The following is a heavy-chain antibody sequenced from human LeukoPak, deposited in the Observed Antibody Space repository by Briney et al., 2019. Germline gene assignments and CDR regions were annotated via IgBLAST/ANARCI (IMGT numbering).Heavy chain of an antibody. CDR1: GFTFSSYS. D-gene: IGHD2-15*01. CDR2: ISSSSSTI. CDR3: ARDGYCSGSSCYSTTDY. V-gene: IGHV3-48*04. J-gene: IGHJ4*02. Sequence: PGGSLRLSCAASGFTFSSYSMNWVRQVPGKGLEWVSYISSSSSTIYYADSVKGRLTISRDNAKNSLYLQMNSLRAEDTAVYYCARDGYCSGSSCYSTTDYWGQGTLVTVSS.